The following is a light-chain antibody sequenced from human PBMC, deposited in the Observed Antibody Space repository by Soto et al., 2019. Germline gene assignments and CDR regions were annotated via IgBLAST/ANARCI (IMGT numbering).Light chain of an antibody. V-gene: IGLV2-14*01. J-gene: IGLJ1*01. CDR2: DVS. Sequence: QSALTQPASVSGSPGQSITISCTGTSSDVGGYNYVSWYQQHPGKAPKLTIYDVSNRPSGVSYRFSGSKSDNTASLTISGLQAEDEADYYCSSYTSSSTLYVFGTGTKLTVL. CDR1: SSDVGGYNY. CDR3: SSYTSSSTLYV.